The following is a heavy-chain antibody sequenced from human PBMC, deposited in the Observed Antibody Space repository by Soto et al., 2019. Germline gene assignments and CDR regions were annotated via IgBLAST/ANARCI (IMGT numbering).Heavy chain of an antibody. CDR1: GGSFSGYY. V-gene: IGHV4-34*01. J-gene: IGHJ4*02. CDR2: INHSGST. CDR3: ARGAPYYDILTGYLYFDY. D-gene: IGHD3-9*01. Sequence: QVQLQQWGAGLLKPSETLSLTCAVYGGSFSGYYWSWIRQPPGKGLEWIGEINHSGSTNYNPSPKSRVTISVDTSKNQFSLKLSSVTAADTAVYYCARGAPYYDILTGYLYFDYWGQGTLVTVSS.